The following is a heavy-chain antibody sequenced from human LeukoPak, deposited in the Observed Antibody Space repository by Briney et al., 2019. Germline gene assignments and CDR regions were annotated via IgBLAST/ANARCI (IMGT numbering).Heavy chain of an antibody. V-gene: IGHV4-34*01. CDR2: INHSGST. J-gene: IGHJ6*02. CDR1: GGSFSGYY. CDR3: ARGLFYSTIFGVVITPYGMDV. Sequence: SETLSLTCAVYGGSFSGYYWSWIRQPPGKGLEWIGEINHSGSTNYNPSLKSRVTISVDTSKSQFSLKLSSVTAADTAVYYCARGLFYSTIFGVVITPYGMDVWGQGTTVTVSS. D-gene: IGHD3-3*01.